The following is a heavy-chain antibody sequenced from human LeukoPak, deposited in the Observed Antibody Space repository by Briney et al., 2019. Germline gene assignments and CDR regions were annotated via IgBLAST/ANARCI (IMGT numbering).Heavy chain of an antibody. V-gene: IGHV4-59*11. J-gene: IGHJ5*02. CDR3: ARAKGDGCNFDGYWFDP. D-gene: IGHD5-24*01. CDR2: IYYSGST. Sequence: KPSETLSLTCTVSGGSISSHYWSWIRQPPGKGLEWIGYIYYSGSTNYNPSLKSRVTISVDTSKNQFSLKLSSVTAADTAVYYCARAKGDGCNFDGYWFDPWGQGTLVTVSS. CDR1: GGSISSHY.